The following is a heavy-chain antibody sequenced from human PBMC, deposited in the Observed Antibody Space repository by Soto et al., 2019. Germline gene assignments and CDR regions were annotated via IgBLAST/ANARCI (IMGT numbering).Heavy chain of an antibody. CDR2: IIPILGIA. CDR3: ASPPPRDYYGSASYYSGYYMDV. Sequence: QVQLVQSGAEVKKPGSSVKVSCKASGGTFSSYTISWVRQAPGQGLEWMGRIIPILGIANYAQKFQGRVTITADKSTSTAYMELSSLRSEDTAVYYCASPPPRDYYGSASYYSGYYMDVWGKGTTVTVSS. CDR1: GGTFSSYT. J-gene: IGHJ6*03. V-gene: IGHV1-69*02. D-gene: IGHD3-10*01.